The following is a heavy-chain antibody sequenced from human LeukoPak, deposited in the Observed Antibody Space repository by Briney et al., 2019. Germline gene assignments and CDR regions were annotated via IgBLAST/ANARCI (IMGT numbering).Heavy chain of an antibody. Sequence: GGSLRLSCAASGFTFSSYAMSWVRQAPGKGLEWVSAISGSGGSTYYADSVKGRFTISRDNSKNTLYLQMNSLRAGDTAVYYCAKLTRRIRYFDWLLSGFDYWGQGTLVTVSS. CDR2: ISGSGGST. D-gene: IGHD3-9*01. CDR3: AKLTRRIRYFDWLLSGFDY. CDR1: GFTFSSYA. J-gene: IGHJ4*02. V-gene: IGHV3-23*01.